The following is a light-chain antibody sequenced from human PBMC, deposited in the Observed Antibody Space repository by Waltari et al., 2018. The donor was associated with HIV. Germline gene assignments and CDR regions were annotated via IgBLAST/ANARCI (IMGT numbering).Light chain of an antibody. J-gene: IGKJ1*01. CDR2: DAS. CDR3: LQYDNWPPWT. V-gene: IGKV3-15*01. Sequence: EVVMTQSPATLSVSPGERATLFCRASQSVGSKLAWYQQKPGQAPRLLIYDASTRATVIPGRFSGTGSGTDFTLTISSLQSEDFAVYYCLQYDNWPPWTFGQGTKVEFK. CDR1: QSVGSK.